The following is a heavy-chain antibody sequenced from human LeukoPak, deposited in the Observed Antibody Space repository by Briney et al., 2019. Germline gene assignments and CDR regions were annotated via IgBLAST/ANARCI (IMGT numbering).Heavy chain of an antibody. V-gene: IGHV1-8*02. Sequence: ASVKVSCKASGYTFTGYYMHWVRQAPGQGLEWMGWMNPNSGNTGYAQKFQGRVTMTRNTSISTAYMELSSLRSEDTAVYYCARIIDSYGYYYYYGMDVWGQGTTVTVSS. J-gene: IGHJ6*02. CDR3: ARIIDSYGYYYYYGMDV. CDR1: GYTFTGYY. D-gene: IGHD3-10*01. CDR2: MNPNSGNT.